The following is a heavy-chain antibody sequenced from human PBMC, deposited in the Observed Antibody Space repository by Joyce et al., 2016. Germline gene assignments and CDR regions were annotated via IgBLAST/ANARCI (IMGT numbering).Heavy chain of an antibody. Sequence: VQSQVQLVQSGAEVKVSCKASGGTFSSYAISWVRQAPGQGLEWMGGIIPIYGTANYAHKFQGRVTITADESTSTAYMELSSLRSEDTAVYYCARGAREAVGTFDALDIWGQGTMVTVSS. CDR1: GGTFSSYA. CDR2: IIPIYGTA. CDR3: ARGAREAVGTFDALDI. V-gene: IGHV1-69*01. D-gene: IGHD6-13*01. J-gene: IGHJ3*02.